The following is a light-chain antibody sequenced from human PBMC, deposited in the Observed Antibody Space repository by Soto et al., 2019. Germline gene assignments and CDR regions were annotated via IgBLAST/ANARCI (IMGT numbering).Light chain of an antibody. CDR2: DVS. CDR1: QSVSSNY. CDR3: QQYGSSPT. Sequence: LTQSPGTLSLSPGERATLSCRSSQSVSSNYLAWYQQKPDQAPRLVIYDVSGRATGIPDRFSGSGSGTAFTLTISRLEPDDSAVYYCQQYGSSPTFGQGTKAEIK. V-gene: IGKV3-20*01. J-gene: IGKJ1*01.